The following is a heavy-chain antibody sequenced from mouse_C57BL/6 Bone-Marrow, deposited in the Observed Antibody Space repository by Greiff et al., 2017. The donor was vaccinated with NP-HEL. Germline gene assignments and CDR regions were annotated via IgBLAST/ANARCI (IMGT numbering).Heavy chain of an antibody. CDR3: AREGYYGRDCFDY. J-gene: IGHJ2*01. D-gene: IGHD1-1*01. Sequence: QVQLQQPGTDLVKPGASVKLSCKASGYTFTSYWMHWVKQRPGQGLEWIGNINPSNGGTNYTETFKSKATLTVDKSSSTAYMQLSSLTSEDSAVYYGAREGYYGRDCFDYWGQGTTLTVSS. V-gene: IGHV1-53*01. CDR2: INPSNGGT. CDR1: GYTFTSYW.